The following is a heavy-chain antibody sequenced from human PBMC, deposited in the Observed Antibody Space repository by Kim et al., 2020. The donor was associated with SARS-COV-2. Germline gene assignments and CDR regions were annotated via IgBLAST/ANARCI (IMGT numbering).Heavy chain of an antibody. CDR3: ARDFGAIAVAYHLVDY. CDR1: GFTFSSYG. CDR2: IWYDGSNK. D-gene: IGHD6-19*01. V-gene: IGHV3-33*01. J-gene: IGHJ4*02. Sequence: GGSLRLSCAASGFTFSSYGMHWVRQAPGKGLEWVAVIWYDGSNKYYADSVKGRFTISRDNSKNTLYLQMNSLRAEDTAVYYCARDFGAIAVAYHLVDYWGQGTLVTVSS.